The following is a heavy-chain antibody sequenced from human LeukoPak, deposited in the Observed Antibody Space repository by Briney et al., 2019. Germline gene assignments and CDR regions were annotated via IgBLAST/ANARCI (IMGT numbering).Heavy chain of an antibody. V-gene: IGHV3-66*01. CDR3: AIDSWQGSPVSTGGAFDI. J-gene: IGHJ3*02. D-gene: IGHD5/OR15-5a*01. Sequence: PGGSLRLSCAASGFTVSNNYMSWVRQAPGKGLEWVSAIYSGGRTYYADSGKGRFAISRDHSKNTLYLQMTSLRAEDTAVYYCAIDSWQGSPVSTGGAFDIWGQGTVVTVTS. CDR1: GFTVSNNY. CDR2: IYSGGRT.